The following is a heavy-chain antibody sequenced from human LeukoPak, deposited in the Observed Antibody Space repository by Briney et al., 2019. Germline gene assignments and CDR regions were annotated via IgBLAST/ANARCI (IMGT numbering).Heavy chain of an antibody. V-gene: IGHV3-9*01. CDR2: INWNSDKI. CDR1: GLTFDDYA. Sequence: GGSLRLSCAASGLTFDDYAMHWVRQAPGKGLEWVSGINWNSDKIVFADSVKGRFNISRDNAKKSLYLQMNSLRVDDTAFYHCVKVESISIFGVAPRYFDLWGRGTLVTVSS. D-gene: IGHD3-3*01. CDR3: VKVESISIFGVAPRYFDL. J-gene: IGHJ2*01.